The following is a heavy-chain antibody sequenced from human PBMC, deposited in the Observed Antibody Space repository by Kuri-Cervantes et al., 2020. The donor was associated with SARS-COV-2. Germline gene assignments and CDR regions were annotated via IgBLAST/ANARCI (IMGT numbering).Heavy chain of an antibody. D-gene: IGHD2-2*01. CDR3: ARDGRYCTSINCRGDAFDI. J-gene: IGHJ3*02. Sequence: GESLKISCAASGFTFSSYGMNWVRQAPGKGLEWVSSISSSSSYIYYADSVKGRFTISRDNAKNSLNLQMDSLGAEDTAVYYCARDGRYCTSINCRGDAFDIWGQGTMVTVSS. CDR1: GFTFSSYG. V-gene: IGHV3-21*01. CDR2: ISSSSSYI.